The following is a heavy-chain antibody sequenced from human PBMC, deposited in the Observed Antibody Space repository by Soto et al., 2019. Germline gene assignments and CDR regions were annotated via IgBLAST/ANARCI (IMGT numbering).Heavy chain of an antibody. CDR3: ARDQMEDDFWSGPMPYYFDY. CDR1: VYTFTSYG. Sequence: GXSVKVSCKASVYTFTSYGISWVRQAPGQGLEWMGWISAYNGNTNYAQKLQGRVTMTTDTSTSTAYMELRSLRSDDTAVYYCARDQMEDDFWSGPMPYYFDYWGQGTLVTVSS. D-gene: IGHD3-3*01. V-gene: IGHV1-18*01. J-gene: IGHJ4*02. CDR2: ISAYNGNT.